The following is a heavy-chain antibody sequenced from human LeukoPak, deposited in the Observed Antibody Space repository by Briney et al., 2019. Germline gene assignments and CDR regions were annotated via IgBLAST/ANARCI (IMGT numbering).Heavy chain of an antibody. CDR1: GFTFDDYA. CDR2: ISWNSGSI. V-gene: IGHV3-9*01. CDR3: AKAPSPYYYYGMDV. J-gene: IGHJ6*02. Sequence: GGSLRLSCAASGFTFDDYAMHWVRQAPGEGLEWVSGISWNSGSIGYADSVKGRFTISRDNAKNSLYLQMNSLRAEDTALYYCAKAPSPYYYYGMDVWGQGTTVTVSS.